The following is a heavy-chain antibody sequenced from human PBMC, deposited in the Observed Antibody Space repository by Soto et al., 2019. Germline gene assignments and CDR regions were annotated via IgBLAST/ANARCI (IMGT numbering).Heavy chain of an antibody. D-gene: IGHD4-17*01. V-gene: IGHV3-48*01. CDR1: GFTFSSYS. Sequence: GGSLRLSCAASGFTFSSYSMNWVRQAPGKGLEWVSYISSSSSTIIYADSVKGRFIISRDNAKNSLYLQMNSLRAEDTAVYFCARGRASTTGYDSWGQGTLVTVSS. CDR2: ISSSSSTI. J-gene: IGHJ4*02. CDR3: ARGRASTTGYDS.